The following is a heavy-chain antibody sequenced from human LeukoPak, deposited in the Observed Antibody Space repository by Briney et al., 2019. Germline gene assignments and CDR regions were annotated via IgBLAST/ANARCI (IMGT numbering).Heavy chain of an antibody. J-gene: IGHJ4*02. Sequence: PGGSLRPSCAVSGFTVSGNYMSWVRQAPGKGLVWVSRVNSDGSNTNYADSVKGRFTISRDNAKNTLYLQMNSLRAEDTAVYYCARSLWDWGQGTLVTVSS. D-gene: IGHD2-21*01. CDR1: GFTVSGNY. V-gene: IGHV3-74*01. CDR2: VNSDGSNT. CDR3: ARSLWD.